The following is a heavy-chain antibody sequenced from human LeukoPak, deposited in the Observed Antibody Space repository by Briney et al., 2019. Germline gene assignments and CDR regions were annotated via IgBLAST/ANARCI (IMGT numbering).Heavy chain of an antibody. V-gene: IGHV3-74*01. Sequence: PGGSLRLSCAASGFTFSSYWMHWVRQAPGKGLVWVSRINSDGSSTSYADSVKGRFTISRDNAKNSLYLQMNSLRAEDTAVYYCAREKRVVVPAAKAFDIWGQGTMVTVSS. CDR1: GFTFSSYW. CDR2: INSDGSST. J-gene: IGHJ3*02. D-gene: IGHD2-2*01. CDR3: AREKRVVVPAAKAFDI.